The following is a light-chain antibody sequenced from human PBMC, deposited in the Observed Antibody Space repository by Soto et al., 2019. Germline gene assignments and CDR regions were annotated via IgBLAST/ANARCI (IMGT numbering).Light chain of an antibody. CDR1: TGAVTSGHY. Sequence: QTVVTQEPSLTVSPGGTVTLTCGSSTGAVTSGHYPYWFQQRPGQAPKTLIYDTTNKHSWTPARFSGSLLGGRAALTLSGAQPEDEADYYCLLSYTGARPVVFGGGTKL. J-gene: IGLJ2*01. CDR3: LLSYTGARPVV. CDR2: DTT. V-gene: IGLV7-46*01.